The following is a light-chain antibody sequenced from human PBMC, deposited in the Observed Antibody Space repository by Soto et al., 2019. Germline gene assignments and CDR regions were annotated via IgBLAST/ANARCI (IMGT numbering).Light chain of an antibody. CDR2: RVS. V-gene: IGKV3-20*01. Sequence: EIVLTQSPGTLSLSPGERDTLSCRASQTITTLAWYQRKPGQAPRLLIYRVSSRATGVPDRFSGSGSGTDYTLTISRLEPEDFAVYYFQQYGNLPLTFGGGTKVDIK. J-gene: IGKJ4*01. CDR1: QTITT. CDR3: QQYGNLPLT.